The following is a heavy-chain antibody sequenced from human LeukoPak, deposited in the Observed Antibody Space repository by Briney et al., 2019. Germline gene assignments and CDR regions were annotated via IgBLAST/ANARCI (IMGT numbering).Heavy chain of an antibody. CDR2: IYTSGST. Sequence: SQTLSLTCTVSGGSISSGSYYWSWIRQPAGKGLEWIGRIYTSGSTNYNPSLKSRVTISVDTSKNQFSLKLSSVTAAGTAVYYCARDRYGDYEEGYYYYYYMDVWGKGTTVTVSS. CDR1: GGSISSGSYY. J-gene: IGHJ6*03. V-gene: IGHV4-61*02. CDR3: ARDRYGDYEEGYYYYYYMDV. D-gene: IGHD4-17*01.